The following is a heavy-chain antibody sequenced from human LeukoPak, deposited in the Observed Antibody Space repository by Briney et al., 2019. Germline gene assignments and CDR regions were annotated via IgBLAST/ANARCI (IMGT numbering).Heavy chain of an antibody. J-gene: IGHJ4*02. V-gene: IGHV1-8*01. Sequence: GASVKVSCKASGYTDIYWVRQATGQGPEWMGWINPNTGRPDYAQRFQGRVSLTRDNSVNTAYMELSGLTYEDTAVYYCAKDRAQKYYYDSSGYYYWGQGTLVTVSS. CDR1: GYTD. CDR2: INPNTGRP. D-gene: IGHD3-22*01. CDR3: AKDRAQKYYYDSSGYYY.